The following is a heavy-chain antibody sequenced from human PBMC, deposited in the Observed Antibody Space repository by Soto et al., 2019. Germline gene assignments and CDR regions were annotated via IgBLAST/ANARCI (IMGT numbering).Heavy chain of an antibody. V-gene: IGHV6-1*01. CDR2: TYYMSKWYS. CDR3: AKGYDSSGYYGENLDYFDY. D-gene: IGHD3-22*01. CDR1: GDSVSCNSAA. J-gene: IGHJ4*02. Sequence: SQTLSLTCAISGDSVSCNSAAWNWIRQSPSRGLEWLGRTYYMSKWYSDYAVSVKSRITNNPDTSKNQFSLQLNSVTPEDTVVYYCAKGYDSSGYYGENLDYFDYWGQGTLVTVSS.